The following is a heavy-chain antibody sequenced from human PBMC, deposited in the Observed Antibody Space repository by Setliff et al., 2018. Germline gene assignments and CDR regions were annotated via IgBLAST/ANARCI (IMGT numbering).Heavy chain of an antibody. CDR3: ARVRQSPYNWFDI. CDR1: GFSLNSFR. Sequence: PGGSLRLSCAASGFSLNSFRMTWIRQPPGKGLEWVSSISSTGDDIYYADPVKGRFTISRDNAENSLYLQMNSLRVEDTAVYYCARVRQSPYNWFDIWGRGTLVTVSS. J-gene: IGHJ5*02. V-gene: IGHV3-21*01. CDR2: ISSTGDDI.